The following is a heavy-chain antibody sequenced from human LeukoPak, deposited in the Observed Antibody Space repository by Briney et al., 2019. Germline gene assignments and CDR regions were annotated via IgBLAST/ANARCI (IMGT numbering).Heavy chain of an antibody. Sequence: GGSLRLSCAASGFTFSSYWMSWDRQAPGKGLEWVANIKQDGSEKYYVDSVKGRFTISRDNAKNSLYLQMNSLRAEDTAVYYCARDPPGSSWYVWGQGTLVTVSS. V-gene: IGHV3-7*01. CDR1: GFTFSSYW. J-gene: IGHJ4*02. D-gene: IGHD6-13*01. CDR2: IKQDGSEK. CDR3: ARDPPGSSWYV.